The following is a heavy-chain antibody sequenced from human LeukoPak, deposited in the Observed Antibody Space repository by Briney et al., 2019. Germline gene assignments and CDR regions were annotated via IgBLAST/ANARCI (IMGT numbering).Heavy chain of an antibody. D-gene: IGHD5-24*01. CDR2: ISYDGSNK. CDR3: ANPPVEMATIEDY. J-gene: IGHJ4*02. Sequence: PGRSLRLSCAASGFTFSSYGMHWVRQAPGKGLEWVAVISYDGSNKYYADSVKGRFTISRDNSKNTLYLQMNSLRAEDTAVYYCANPPVEMATIEDYWGQGTLVTVSS. V-gene: IGHV3-30*18. CDR1: GFTFSSYG.